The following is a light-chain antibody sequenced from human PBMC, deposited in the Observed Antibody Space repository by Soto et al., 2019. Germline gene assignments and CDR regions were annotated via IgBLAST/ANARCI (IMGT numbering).Light chain of an antibody. CDR1: QSVSSY. J-gene: IGKJ3*01. CDR3: QCSFT. CDR2: DAS. Sequence: EIVLTQSPATLSLSPGERATLSCRASQSVSSYLAWYQQKPGQAPRLLIYDASNRATGIPARFSGSGSGTDSTLTISSLEPEDFAVYYCQCSFTFGPGTKVDIK. V-gene: IGKV3-11*01.